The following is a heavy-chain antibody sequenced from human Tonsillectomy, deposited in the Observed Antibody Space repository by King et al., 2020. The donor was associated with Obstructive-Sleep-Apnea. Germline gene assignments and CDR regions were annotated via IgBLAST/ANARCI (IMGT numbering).Heavy chain of an antibody. V-gene: IGHV4-59*01. CDR3: ARDDYYYYGMDV. Sequence: VQLQESGPALVKPSETLSLTCTVSDGSISMYSWSWIRQPPGKGLEWIGYIYYSGSTNYNPSLKSRVTISVDPSKHPFSLKLSSVTAADTAVYYCARDDYYYYGMDVWGQGTTVTVSS. CDR2: IYYSGST. CDR1: DGSISMYS. J-gene: IGHJ6*02.